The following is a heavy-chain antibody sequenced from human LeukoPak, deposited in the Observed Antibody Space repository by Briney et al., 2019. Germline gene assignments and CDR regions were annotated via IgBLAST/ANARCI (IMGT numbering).Heavy chain of an antibody. CDR3: ARDGYNSRSGAFDI. Sequence: SETLSLTCTVSGGSISSGSYYWSWIRQPAGKGLEWIGRSYTSGSTNYNPSLKSRVTISVDTSKNQFSLKLSSVTAADTAVYYCARDGYNSRSGAFDIWGQGTMVTVSS. CDR2: SYTSGST. J-gene: IGHJ3*02. V-gene: IGHV4-61*02. D-gene: IGHD5-24*01. CDR1: GGSISSGSYY.